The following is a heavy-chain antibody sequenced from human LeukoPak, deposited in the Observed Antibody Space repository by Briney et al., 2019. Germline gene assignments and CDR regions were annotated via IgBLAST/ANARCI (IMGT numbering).Heavy chain of an antibody. CDR3: AKGVNQYSSGWYAMEDY. J-gene: IGHJ4*02. CDR1: GFTFSSYA. Sequence: PGGSLRLSCAASGFTFSSYAMSWVRQAPGKGLEWVSAISGSGGSTYYADSVKGRFTISRDNSKNTLYPQMNSLRAEDTAVYYCAKGVNQYSSGWYAMEDYWGQGTLVTVSS. D-gene: IGHD6-19*01. V-gene: IGHV3-23*01. CDR2: ISGSGGST.